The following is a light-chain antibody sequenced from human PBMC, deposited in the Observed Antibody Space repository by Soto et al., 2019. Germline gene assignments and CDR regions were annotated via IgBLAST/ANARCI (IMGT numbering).Light chain of an antibody. J-gene: IGLJ1*01. V-gene: IGLV2-23*01. Sequence: QSALTQPASVSGSPGQSITISCTGTSSDVGSYNLVSWYQRHPGKAPKLMIYEGSKRPSGVSNRFSGSKSGNTASLTISGLQAEDEADYYCQCFDNSVTGYVFGTGTKVTVL. CDR1: SSDVGSYNL. CDR3: QCFDNSVTGYV. CDR2: EGS.